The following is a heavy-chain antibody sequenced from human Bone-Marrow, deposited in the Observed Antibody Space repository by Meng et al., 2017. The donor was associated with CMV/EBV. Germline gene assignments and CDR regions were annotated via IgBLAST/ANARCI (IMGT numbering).Heavy chain of an antibody. Sequence: ASVKVSCKASGYTFTGYYMHWVRQAPGQGLEWMGWINPNSGGTNYAQKFQGRVTMTRDTSISTAYMELSRLRSDDTAVYYCARVLAIAAAGRGVGYYFDYWGQGTLVTVSS. J-gene: IGHJ4*02. D-gene: IGHD6-13*01. CDR3: ARVLAIAAAGRGVGYYFDY. CDR1: GYTFTGYY. CDR2: INPNSGGT. V-gene: IGHV1-2*02.